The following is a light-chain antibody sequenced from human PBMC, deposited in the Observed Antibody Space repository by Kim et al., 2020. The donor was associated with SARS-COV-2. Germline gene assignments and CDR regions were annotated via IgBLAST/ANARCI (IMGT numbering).Light chain of an antibody. CDR2: DMS. Sequence: SASLGDRVTSTCRASQSITNSLNWYPQKPGKAPELLIYDMSTLQTGVPSRFSGGGSGTDFTLTISSLQADDFATYYCQQSHSFPYTFGQGTKLEI. CDR1: QSITNS. V-gene: IGKV1-39*01. CDR3: QQSHSFPYT. J-gene: IGKJ2*01.